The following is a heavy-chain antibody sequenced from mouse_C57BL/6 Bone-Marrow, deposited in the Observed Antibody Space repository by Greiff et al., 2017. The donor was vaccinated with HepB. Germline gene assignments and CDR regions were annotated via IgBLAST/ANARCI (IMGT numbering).Heavy chain of an antibody. CDR1: GFTFSSYA. CDR2: ISSGGDYI. CDR3: TRDFYYYGSSPWFAY. J-gene: IGHJ3*01. D-gene: IGHD1-1*01. Sequence: EVQGVESGEGLVKPGGSLKLSCAASGFTFSSYAMSWVRQTPEKRLEWVAYISSGGDYIYYADTVKGRFTISRDNARNTLYLQMSSLKSEDTAMYYCTRDFYYYGSSPWFAYWGQGTLVTVSA. V-gene: IGHV5-9-1*02.